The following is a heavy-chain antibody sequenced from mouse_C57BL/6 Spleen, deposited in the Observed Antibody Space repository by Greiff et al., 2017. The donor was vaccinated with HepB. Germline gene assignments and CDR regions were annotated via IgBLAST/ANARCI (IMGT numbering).Heavy chain of an antibody. Sequence: QVQLQQPGAELVRPGTSVKLSCKASGYTFTSYWMHWVKQRPGQGLEWIGVIDPSDSYTNYNQKFKGKATLTVDTSSSTAYMQLSSLTSEDSAVYYGARSVITTVVATDWYFDVWGTGTTVTVSS. J-gene: IGHJ1*03. CDR2: IDPSDSYT. CDR1: GYTFTSYW. CDR3: ARSVITTVVATDWYFDV. V-gene: IGHV1-59*01. D-gene: IGHD1-1*01.